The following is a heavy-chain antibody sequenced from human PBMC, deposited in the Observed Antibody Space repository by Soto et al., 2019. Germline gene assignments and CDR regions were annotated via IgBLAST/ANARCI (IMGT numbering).Heavy chain of an antibody. CDR3: ARGRLGYCSGGSCHYYYYYMDV. CDR2: MNPNSGNT. J-gene: IGHJ6*03. Sequence: RASVKVSCKASGYTFTSYDINWVRQATGQGLEWMGWMNPNSGNTGYAQKFQGRVTMTRNTSISTAYMELSSLRSEDTAVYYCARGRLGYCSGGSCHYYYYYMDVWGKGTTVTVSS. CDR1: GYTFTSYD. V-gene: IGHV1-8*01. D-gene: IGHD2-15*01.